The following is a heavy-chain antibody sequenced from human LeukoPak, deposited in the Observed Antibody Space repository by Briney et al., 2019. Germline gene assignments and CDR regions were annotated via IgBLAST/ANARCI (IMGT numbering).Heavy chain of an antibody. CDR1: GFTFSSYS. CDR3: ARDRLELRGASYYYYMDV. CDR2: ISSSSSTI. V-gene: IGHV3-48*01. Sequence: GGSLRLSCAASGFTFSSYSMNWVRQAPGKGLEWVSYISSSSSTIYYADSVKGRFPISRDNAKNSLYLQMNSLRAEDTAVYYCARDRLELRGASYYYYMDVWGKGTTVTVSS. D-gene: IGHD1-7*01. J-gene: IGHJ6*03.